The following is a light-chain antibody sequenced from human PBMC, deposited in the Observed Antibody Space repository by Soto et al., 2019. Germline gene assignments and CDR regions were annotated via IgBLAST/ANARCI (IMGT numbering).Light chain of an antibody. V-gene: IGKV3-15*01. J-gene: IGKJ1*01. CDR3: QQRSNWPIRT. CDR2: GAS. CDR1: QSVSSK. Sequence: EIVMTQSPATLSVSPGEGATLSCRASQSVSSKLAWYQQKPGQAPRLLIYGASTRATGIPARFSGSGSGTEFTLIISSLQSEDSAVYYCQQRSNWPIRTFGQGTKVEIK.